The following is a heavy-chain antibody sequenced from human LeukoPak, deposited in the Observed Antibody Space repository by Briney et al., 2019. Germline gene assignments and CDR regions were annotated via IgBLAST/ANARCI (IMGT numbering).Heavy chain of an antibody. D-gene: IGHD3-9*01. J-gene: IGHJ4*02. CDR3: ARGWRILTGPADY. CDR2: INSDGSGA. Sequence: PGGSLRLSCAASGFTFSSYWMHWVRQAPGKGLVWVSRINSDGSGASYADSVKGRFTISRDNAKNTLYLQMNSLRAEDTAVYYCARGWRILTGPADYWGQGTLVTVSS. V-gene: IGHV3-74*01. CDR1: GFTFSSYW.